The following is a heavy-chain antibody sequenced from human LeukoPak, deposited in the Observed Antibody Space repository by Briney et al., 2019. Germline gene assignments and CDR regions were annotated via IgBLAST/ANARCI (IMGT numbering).Heavy chain of an antibody. CDR2: IYYSGST. CDR3: ARLSVAGRGGFDY. V-gene: IGHV4-59*08. D-gene: IGHD6-19*01. J-gene: IGHJ4*02. Sequence: KSSETLSLTCTVSGGSISTYYWNWIRQPPGRGLEWIGYIYYSGSTNYNPSLKSRVTMSVDTSKNQFSLKLSSVTAADTAVYFCARLSVAGRGGFDYWGQGTLVAVSS. CDR1: GGSISTYY.